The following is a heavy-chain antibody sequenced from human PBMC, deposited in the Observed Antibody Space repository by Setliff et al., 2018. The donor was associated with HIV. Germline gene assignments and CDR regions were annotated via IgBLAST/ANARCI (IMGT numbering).Heavy chain of an antibody. CDR2: IYSSGST. D-gene: IGHD1-26*01. V-gene: IGHV4-61*09. J-gene: IGHJ3*02. CDR1: GGSISSGSYY. Sequence: SETLSLTCTVSGGSISSGSYYWNWIRQPAGKGLEWIGHIYSSGSTNYNPSLKSRVTISVDTSKNQFSLKLSSVTAADTAVYYCARLCSGSGAFDIWGQGTMVTVSS. CDR3: ARLCSGSGAFDI.